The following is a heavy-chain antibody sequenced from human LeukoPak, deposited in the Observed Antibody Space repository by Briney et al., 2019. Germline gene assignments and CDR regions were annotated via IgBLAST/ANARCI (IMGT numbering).Heavy chain of an antibody. CDR1: GYTFTSYD. CDR3: ARAYTYYDFWSGYYTGEYFQH. V-gene: IGHV1-8*01. Sequence: ASVEVSCKASGYTFTSYDINWVRQATGQGLEWMGWMNPNSGNTGYAQKFQGRVTMTRNTSISTAYMELSSLRSEDTAVYYCARAYTYYDFWSGYYTGEYFQHWGQGTLVTVSS. J-gene: IGHJ1*01. D-gene: IGHD3-3*01. CDR2: MNPNSGNT.